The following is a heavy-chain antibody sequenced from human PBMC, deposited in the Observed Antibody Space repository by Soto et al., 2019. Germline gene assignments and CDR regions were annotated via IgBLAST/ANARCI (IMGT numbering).Heavy chain of an antibody. CDR3: ARGSYNSGWSLDY. J-gene: IGHJ4*02. CDR2: ISSSSSYI. D-gene: IGHD6-19*01. V-gene: IGHV3-21*01. Sequence: EVQLVQSGGGLVKPGGSLRLSCAASGFTFSSYSMKWVRQAPGKGLEWVSAISSSSSYIYYADSVKGRFTISRDNAKNSLYLQMNSLRAEDTAVYYCARGSYNSGWSLDYWGQGTLVTVSS. CDR1: GFTFSSYS.